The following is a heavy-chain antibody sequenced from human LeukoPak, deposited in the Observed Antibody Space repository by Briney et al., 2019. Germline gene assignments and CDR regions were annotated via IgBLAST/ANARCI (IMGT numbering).Heavy chain of an antibody. J-gene: IGHJ4*02. CDR3: ASSEDTAMVNPFDY. V-gene: IGHV1-18*01. CDR2: ISAYNGNT. Sequence: ASVKVSCKASGYTFTSYGIGWVRQAPGQGLEWMGWISAYNGNTNYAQKLQGRVTMTTDTSTSTAYMELRSLRSDDTAVYYCASSEDTAMVNPFDYWGQGTLVTVSS. CDR1: GYTFTSYG. D-gene: IGHD5-18*01.